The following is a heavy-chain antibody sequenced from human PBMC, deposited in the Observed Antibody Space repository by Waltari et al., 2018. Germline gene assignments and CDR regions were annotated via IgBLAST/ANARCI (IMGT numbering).Heavy chain of an antibody. V-gene: IGHV3-53*01. J-gene: IGHJ4*02. CDR1: GFTVSSNY. CDR3: AREGDMITFGGVIVT. Sequence: EVQLVESGGGLIQPGGSLRLSCAASGFTVSSNYMSWVRQAPGTGLEWVSVIYSGGSTDYADSVKGRFTIARDNSKNTLYLQMNSLRAEDTAVYYCAREGDMITFGGVIVTWGQGTLVTVSS. D-gene: IGHD3-16*02. CDR2: IYSGGST.